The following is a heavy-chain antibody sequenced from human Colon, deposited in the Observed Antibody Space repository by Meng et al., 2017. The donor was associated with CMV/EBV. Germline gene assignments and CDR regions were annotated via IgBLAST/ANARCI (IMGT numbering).Heavy chain of an antibody. Sequence: GGSLRLSCAASGFTFSTSAMHWVRQAPGKGLEWVGLIWYDGRNKHYVDSVKGRFTTSRDNSQNTVYLQMNSLRAEDTAMYYCTKDGDYYGSGSFDSWGQGTLVTVSS. CDR2: IWYDGRNK. J-gene: IGHJ5*01. V-gene: IGHV3-33*06. D-gene: IGHD3-10*01. CDR3: TKDGDYYGSGSFDS. CDR1: GFTFSTSA.